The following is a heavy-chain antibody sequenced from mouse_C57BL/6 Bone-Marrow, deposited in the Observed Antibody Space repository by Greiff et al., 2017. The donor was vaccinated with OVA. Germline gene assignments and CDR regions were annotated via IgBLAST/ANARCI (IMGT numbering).Heavy chain of an antibody. J-gene: IGHJ2*01. V-gene: IGHV14-3*01. CDR1: GFNIKNTY. CDR2: IDPANGNT. D-gene: IGHD1-1*01. Sequence: VHVKQSVAELVRPGASVKLSCTASGFNIKNTYMHWVKQRPEQGLEWIGRIDPANGNTKYAPKFQGKATITADTSSNTAYLQLSSLTSEDTAIYYCARSRVYYGSSYNYWGQGTTLTVSS. CDR3: ARSRVYYGSSYNY.